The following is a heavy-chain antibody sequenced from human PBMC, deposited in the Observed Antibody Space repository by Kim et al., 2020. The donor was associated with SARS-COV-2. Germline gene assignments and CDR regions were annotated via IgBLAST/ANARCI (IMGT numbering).Heavy chain of an antibody. CDR3: ASWATYYYDSSGVDAFDI. CDR2: INPSGGST. Sequence: ASVKVSCKASGYTFTSYYMHWVRQAPGQGLEWMGIINPSGGSTSYAQKFQGRVTMTRDTSTSTVYMELSSLRSEDTAVYYCASWATYYYDSSGVDAFDIWGQGTMVTVSS. CDR1: GYTFTSYY. J-gene: IGHJ3*02. V-gene: IGHV1-46*01. D-gene: IGHD3-22*01.